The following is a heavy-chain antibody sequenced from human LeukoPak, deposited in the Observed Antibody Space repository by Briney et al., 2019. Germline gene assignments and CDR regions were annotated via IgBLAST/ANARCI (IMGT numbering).Heavy chain of an antibody. CDR2: ISSSSSYI. V-gene: IGHV3-21*01. Sequence: GGSLRLSCAASGFTFSSYAMSWVRQAPGKGLEWVSSISSSSSYIYYADSVKGRFTISRDNAKNSLYLQMNSLRAEDTAVYYCARLGAGPYGMDVWGQGTTVTVSS. CDR1: GFTFSSYA. D-gene: IGHD4/OR15-4a*01. J-gene: IGHJ6*02. CDR3: ARLGAGPYGMDV.